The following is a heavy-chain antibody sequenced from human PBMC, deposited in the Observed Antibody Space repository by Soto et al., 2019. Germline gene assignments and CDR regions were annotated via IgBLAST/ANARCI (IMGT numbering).Heavy chain of an antibody. CDR2: IIPIFGTA. CDR1: GGTFSSYA. D-gene: IGHD3-10*01. J-gene: IGHJ3*02. Sequence: ASVKVSCKASGGTFSSYAISWVRQAPGQGLEWMGGIIPIFGTANYAQKFQGRVTITADESTSTAYMELSSLRSEDTAVYYCARVWLGADAFDIWGQGTMVTVSS. V-gene: IGHV1-69*13. CDR3: ARVWLGADAFDI.